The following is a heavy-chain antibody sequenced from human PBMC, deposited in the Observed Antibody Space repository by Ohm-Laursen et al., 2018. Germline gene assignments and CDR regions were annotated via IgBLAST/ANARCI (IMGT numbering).Heavy chain of an antibody. D-gene: IGHD5-12*01. Sequence: GSLRLSCSATGFTFSSYSMNWVRQAPGKGLEWVSVIYSGGSTYYADSVKGRFTISRDNSKNTLYLQMNSPRAEDTAVYYCASSGSFDYWGQGTLVTVSS. CDR2: IYSGGST. CDR1: GFTFSSYS. J-gene: IGHJ4*02. CDR3: ASSGSFDY. V-gene: IGHV3-66*01.